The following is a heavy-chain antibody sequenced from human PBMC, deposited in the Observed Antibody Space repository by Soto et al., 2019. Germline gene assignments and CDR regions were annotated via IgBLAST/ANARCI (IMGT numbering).Heavy chain of an antibody. Sequence: SETLSLTCTVSGGSLSSYYWSWIRQPPGKGLEWIGYIYYSGSTNYNPSLKSRVTISVDTSKNQFSLKLSSVTAADTAVYYCARGRHIVVVPAADNWFDPWGQGTLVTVSS. CDR3: ARGRHIVVVPAADNWFDP. CDR2: IYYSGST. V-gene: IGHV4-59*01. J-gene: IGHJ5*02. D-gene: IGHD2-2*01. CDR1: GGSLSSYY.